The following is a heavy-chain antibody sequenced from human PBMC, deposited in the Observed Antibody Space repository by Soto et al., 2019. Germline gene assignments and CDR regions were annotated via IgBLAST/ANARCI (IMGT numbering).Heavy chain of an antibody. J-gene: IGHJ4*02. CDR2: IYWDDDK. Sequence: QITLKESGPTRVKPTQTLTLTCTFSGFSLSARPVGVGWIRQPPGQALERLALIYWDDDKRYSPSLQNRLSITNDTSKNQVALTMTNMDPAATALYYCAHRADMTGNWNGGYFDYWGQGALVTVSS. CDR3: AHRADMTGNWNGGYFDY. V-gene: IGHV2-5*02. CDR1: GFSLSARPVG. D-gene: IGHD1-1*01.